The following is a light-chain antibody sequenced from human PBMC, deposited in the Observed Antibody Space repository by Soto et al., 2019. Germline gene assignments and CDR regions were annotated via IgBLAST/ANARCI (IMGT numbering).Light chain of an antibody. Sequence: DVVVTQSPHSLPVTLGHPASISFRPSQTLLSSDGNTYLDWYLQKPGQSPQLLIYLASNRASGVPDRFSGSGSGTDFTLKISRVEAEDFGVYYCIQTLQTPLTSGGGTKVAIK. V-gene: IGKV2-28*01. CDR2: LAS. J-gene: IGKJ4*01. CDR1: QTLLSSDGNTY. CDR3: IQTLQTPLT.